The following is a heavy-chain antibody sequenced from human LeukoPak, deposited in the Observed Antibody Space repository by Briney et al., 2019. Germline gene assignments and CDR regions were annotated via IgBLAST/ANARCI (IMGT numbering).Heavy chain of an antibody. J-gene: IGHJ4*02. CDR1: GFTVSSNY. D-gene: IGHD6-13*01. CDR3: ARSSSWLNFDY. CDR2: IYSGGST. Sequence: QTGGSLRLFCAASGFTVSSNYMSWVRQAPGKGVEWGSVIYSGGSTYYADSVKGRFTISRDNSKNTLYLQMNSLRAEDTAVYYCARSSSWLNFDYWGQGTLVTVSS. V-gene: IGHV3-66*01.